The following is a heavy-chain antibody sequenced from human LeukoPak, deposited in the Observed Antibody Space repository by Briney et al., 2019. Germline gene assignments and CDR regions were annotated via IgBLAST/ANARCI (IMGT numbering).Heavy chain of an antibody. CDR3: ARLYSGYYFDY. D-gene: IGHD3-22*01. CDR2: VYYSGST. CDR1: GDSISSYY. Sequence: PSETLSLTCTVSGDSISSYYWSWIRQPPGKGLEWIGYVYYSGSTNYNASLKSRVTISVDTSKNQFSLKLSSVTAADTAVYYCARLYSGYYFDYWGQGTLVTVSS. V-gene: IGHV4-59*01. J-gene: IGHJ4*02.